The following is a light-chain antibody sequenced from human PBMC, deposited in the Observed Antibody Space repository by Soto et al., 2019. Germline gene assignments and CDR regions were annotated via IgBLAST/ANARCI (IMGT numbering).Light chain of an antibody. CDR2: EVN. CDR1: GSDFGPYDL. V-gene: IGLV2-23*02. J-gene: IGLJ2*01. Sequence: QSALTQPASVSGSPERSSTIPGLATGSDFGPYDLVSWYQHHPGKAPKLLIYEVNQRPSGVSNRFSASKSGNTASLTISGLQAEDEADYYCCSYAGSSIFVLFGGGTQLTVL. CDR3: CSYAGSSIFVL.